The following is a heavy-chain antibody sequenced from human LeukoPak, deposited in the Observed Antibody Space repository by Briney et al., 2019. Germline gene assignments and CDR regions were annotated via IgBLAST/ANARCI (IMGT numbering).Heavy chain of an antibody. CDR1: GASISSGSYY. D-gene: IGHD3-10*01. V-gene: IGHV4-61*02. CDR2: IYTSRST. Sequence: SETLSLTCTAAGASISSGSYYWSWIRQPAGKGLEWIGRIYTSRSTNYNPSLKSRFTISIDTSKNYFSLKMRSSTAPATAVYYCGRAVRGMPWLEPWGQGTLVPVSS. J-gene: IGHJ5*02. CDR3: GRAVRGMPWLEP.